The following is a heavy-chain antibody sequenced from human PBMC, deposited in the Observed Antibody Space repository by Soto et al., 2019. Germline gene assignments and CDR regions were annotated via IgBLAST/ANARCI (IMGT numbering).Heavy chain of an antibody. Sequence: QVQLVQSGAEVKKPGASVKVSCKASGYTFTSYYMHWVRQAPGQGLEWMGIINPSGGSTSYEQKLRGRGTMTRDTSTSTVYMELSSLRAEATAVYYCARDIRAVDRNPHYYYCYGLDVWGQGTTVTVSS. CDR1: GYTFTSYY. D-gene: IGHD3-10*01. J-gene: IGHJ6*02. CDR3: ARDIRAVDRNPHYYYCYGLDV. CDR2: INPSGGST. V-gene: IGHV1-46*04.